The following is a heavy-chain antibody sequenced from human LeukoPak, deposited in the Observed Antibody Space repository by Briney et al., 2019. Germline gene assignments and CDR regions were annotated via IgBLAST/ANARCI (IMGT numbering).Heavy chain of an antibody. V-gene: IGHV3-21*01. CDR1: EFTFSSYS. CDR3: ARGSTCFDY. CDR2: ISGSGSYI. J-gene: IGHJ4*02. Sequence: GGSLRLSCAASEFTFSSYSMNWVRQAPGKGLEWVSSISGSGSYIYYADSVKGRFTLSRDNAKSSLSLQMNSLRAEDTAVYYCARGSTCFDYWGQGALVTVPS.